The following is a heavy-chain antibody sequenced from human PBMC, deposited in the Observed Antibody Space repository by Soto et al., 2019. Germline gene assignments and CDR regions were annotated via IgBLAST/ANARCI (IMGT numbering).Heavy chain of an antibody. CDR3: AKNWNWGSLVH. CDR1: GASISRYY. CDR2: LYNTGST. D-gene: IGHD7-27*01. Sequence: SETLSLTCTVSGASISRYYWSWIRQSPGKGLEWIGYLYNTGSTIYNPPLKSRVTISVDTPKNQFSLKLSSVTAADTAVYYCAKNWNWGSLVHWGQGTLVTVSS. J-gene: IGHJ4*02. V-gene: IGHV4-4*08.